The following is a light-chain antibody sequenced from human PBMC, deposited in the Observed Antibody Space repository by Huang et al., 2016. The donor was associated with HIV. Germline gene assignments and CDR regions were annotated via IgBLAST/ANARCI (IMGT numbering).Light chain of an antibody. J-gene: IGKJ2*01. CDR1: QDISDY. CDR2: ATS. CDR3: QQYSDYPRT. V-gene: IGKV1-16*01. Sequence: DIQMTQSPSSLSASVGDIVTITCRASQDISDYLSWFQQKPGKAPKSLIFATSTLHSGVPSRFSGSGSGTAFTLTINNLQPEDFATYYCQQYSDYPRTFGQGTKLDIK.